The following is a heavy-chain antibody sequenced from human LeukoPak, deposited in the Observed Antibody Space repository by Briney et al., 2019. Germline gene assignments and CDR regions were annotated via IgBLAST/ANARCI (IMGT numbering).Heavy chain of an antibody. V-gene: IGHV3-21*01. Sequence: GSLRLSCAASGFTFSSSGMTWFRQAPGKGLQCVSTIGSDGHIYYEDSVKSQVTISRDNARNSVFLQMNSLRVEDTAVYYCARDGSGWSRDYWGQGTLVTVSS. CDR3: ARDGSGWSRDY. J-gene: IGHJ4*02. D-gene: IGHD6-19*01. CDR1: GFTFSSSG. CDR2: IGSDGHI.